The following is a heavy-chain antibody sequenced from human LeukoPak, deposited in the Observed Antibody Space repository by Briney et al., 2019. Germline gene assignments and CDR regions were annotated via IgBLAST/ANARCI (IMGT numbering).Heavy chain of an antibody. Sequence: ASVKVSCKASGYTFPSYFMHWVRQAPGQGLEWMGIINPTGGSTTYAQKFQGRVTMTRDTSTSTVYMELSRLSSDDTAVYYCAREGPVDSSTGFDFWGQGTLVTVSS. CDR3: AREGPVDSSTGFDF. J-gene: IGHJ4*02. D-gene: IGHD3-22*01. CDR1: GYTFPSYF. CDR2: INPTGGST. V-gene: IGHV1-46*01.